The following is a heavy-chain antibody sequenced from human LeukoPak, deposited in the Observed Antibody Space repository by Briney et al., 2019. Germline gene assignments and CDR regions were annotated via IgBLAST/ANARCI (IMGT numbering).Heavy chain of an antibody. V-gene: IGHV3-30*01. D-gene: IGHD6-13*01. CDR3: ARDLGVAAAGSFDY. CDR1: GFTFSSYA. CDR2: ISYDGSNK. Sequence: PGRSLRLSCAASGFTFSSYAMRWVRQAPGKGLEWVAVISYDGSNKYYADSVKGRFTISRDNSKNTLYLQMNSLRAEDTAVYYCARDLGVAAAGSFDYWGQGTLVTVSS. J-gene: IGHJ4*02.